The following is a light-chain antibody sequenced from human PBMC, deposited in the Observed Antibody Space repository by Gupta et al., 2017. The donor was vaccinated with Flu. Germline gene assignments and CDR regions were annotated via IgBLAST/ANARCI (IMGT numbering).Light chain of an antibody. CDR2: WAS. V-gene: IGKV4-1*01. Sequence: SLGERATINCKSSQSVLYSSNNKNYLAWYQQKPGQPPKLLIYWASTRESGVPDRFSGSGSGTDFTLTISSLQAEEVAVYYCQQYYSTPYTFGQGTKLEIK. CDR3: QQYYSTPYT. CDR1: QSVLYSSNNKNY. J-gene: IGKJ2*01.